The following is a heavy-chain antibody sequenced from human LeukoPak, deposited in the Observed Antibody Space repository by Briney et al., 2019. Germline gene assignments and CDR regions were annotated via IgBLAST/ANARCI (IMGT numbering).Heavy chain of an antibody. J-gene: IGHJ4*02. CDR3: ARGPSKEYYYYGSGSYFY. Sequence: PSETLSLTCAVYGGSLSGYYWGWIRQPPGNGLEWIGEINHSGSTNYNPSLRSGVTISVDTSKNQFSLKLSSVTAADTAVYYCARGPSKEYYYYGSGSYFYWGQGTLVTVSS. CDR2: INHSGST. CDR1: GGSLSGYY. V-gene: IGHV4-34*01. D-gene: IGHD3-10*01.